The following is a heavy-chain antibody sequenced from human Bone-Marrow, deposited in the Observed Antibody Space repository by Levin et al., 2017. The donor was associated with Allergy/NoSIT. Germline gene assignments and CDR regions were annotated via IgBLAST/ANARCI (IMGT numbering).Heavy chain of an antibody. V-gene: IGHV3-30*03. CDR3: ARVYDSYYFDY. CDR1: GFTFGSYG. Sequence: GGSLRLSCAASGFTFGSYGMHWVRQAPGRGLEWVAYISYDGSDKNYADSVKGRSTISRDRSKNTLSLQMNSLRAEDTAVYYCARVYDSYYFDYWGQGSLVAVSS. CDR2: ISYDGSDK. D-gene: IGHD3-16*01. J-gene: IGHJ4*02.